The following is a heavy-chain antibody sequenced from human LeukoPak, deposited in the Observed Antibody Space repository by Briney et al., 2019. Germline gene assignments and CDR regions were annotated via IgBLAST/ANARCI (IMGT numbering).Heavy chain of an antibody. CDR1: GFTYSSHA. D-gene: IGHD6-13*01. Sequence: GGSLRLSCAATGFTYSSHAMHWVRQAPGKGLEWVSAISGSGGSTYYADSVKGRFTISRDNSKNTLYLQMNSLRAEDTAVYYCAKAYSSSWSSNYYYYGMDVWGQGTTVTVSS. CDR2: ISGSGGST. V-gene: IGHV3-23*01. CDR3: AKAYSSSWSSNYYYYGMDV. J-gene: IGHJ6*02.